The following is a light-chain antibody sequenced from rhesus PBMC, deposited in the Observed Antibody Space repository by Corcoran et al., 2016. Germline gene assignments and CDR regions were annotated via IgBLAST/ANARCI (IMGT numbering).Light chain of an antibody. CDR3: QQQNSYPLT. CDR2: RAS. J-gene: IGKJ4*01. Sequence: DIQMTQSPSSLSASVGDTVTITCRASQAISSYLVWYQQKPGKAPKLLIYRASTLQSGVPSRFSGSGSGKEFTLTISSLQPEDFATYYCQQQNSYPLTFGGGTKVEIK. CDR1: QAISSY. V-gene: IGKV1-25*01.